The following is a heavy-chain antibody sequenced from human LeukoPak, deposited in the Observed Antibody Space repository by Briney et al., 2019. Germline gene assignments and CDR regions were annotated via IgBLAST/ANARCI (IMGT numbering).Heavy chain of an antibody. CDR3: AKGKYSSGWLDYYYYGMDV. CDR2: ISGSGGST. V-gene: IGHV3-23*01. D-gene: IGHD6-19*01. CDR1: GFTFSSYA. Sequence: GGSLRLSCAASGFTFSSYAMSWVRQAPGKGLEWVSAISGSGGSTYYADSVKGRFTISRDNSKNTLYLQMNSLRAEDTAVYYCAKGKYSSGWLDYYYYGMDVWGQGTTVTVSS. J-gene: IGHJ6*02.